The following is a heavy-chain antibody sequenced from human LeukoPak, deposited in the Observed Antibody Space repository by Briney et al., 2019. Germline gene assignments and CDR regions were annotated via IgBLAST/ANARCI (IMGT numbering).Heavy chain of an antibody. CDR1: GYTFTGYY. CDR2: INPNSGGT. V-gene: IGHV1-2*02. J-gene: IGHJ4*02. D-gene: IGHD2-15*01. Sequence: AASLTLSCTASGYTFTGYYMHWVRQPPGQGLEWMGCINPNSGGTNYAQKCQGRVNMTRDTSISTAYMELSRLRSDDTAVYYCARRTAGYCSGGSCYERYYFDYWGQGTLVTVSS. CDR3: ARRTAGYCSGGSCYERYYFDY.